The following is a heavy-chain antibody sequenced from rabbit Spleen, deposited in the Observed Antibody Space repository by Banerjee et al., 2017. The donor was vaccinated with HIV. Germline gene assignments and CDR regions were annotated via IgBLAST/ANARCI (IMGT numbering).Heavy chain of an antibody. V-gene: IGHV1S45*01. J-gene: IGHJ4*01. CDR1: GFSFSSAYD. CDR2: LYTGNGKT. Sequence: QEQLVESGGGLVKPGASLTLTCTSSGFSFSSAYDMCWVRQAPGKGLEWIGCLYTGNGKTYYASWAKGRFTISKSSSTTVTLQMTSLTAADTATYFCARDAGSYDYIDVYFNLWGPGTLVTVS. CDR3: ARDAGSYDYIDVYFNL. D-gene: IGHD8-1*01.